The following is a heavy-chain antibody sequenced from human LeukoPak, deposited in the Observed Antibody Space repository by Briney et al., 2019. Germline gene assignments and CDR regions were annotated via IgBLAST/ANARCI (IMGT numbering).Heavy chain of an antibody. CDR2: IYYNGNT. CDR1: GDSISSSDYY. Sequence: SSETLSLTCTVSGDSISSSDYYWAWIRQPPGKGLEWIGNIYYNGNTYYNSSLKSRVTISIDTSKKQFSLRLNAVTAADTAVFYCASLRVAGYFDYWGQGTLVTVSS. V-gene: IGHV4-39*07. CDR3: ASLRVAGYFDY. D-gene: IGHD3-16*01. J-gene: IGHJ4*03.